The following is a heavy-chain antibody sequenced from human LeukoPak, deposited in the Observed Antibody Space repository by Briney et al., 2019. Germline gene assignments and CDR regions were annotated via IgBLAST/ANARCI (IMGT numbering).Heavy chain of an antibody. J-gene: IGHJ4*02. CDR2: INPDGSQK. D-gene: IGHD6-19*01. CDR1: GFTFSLYW. CDR3: ARGSVAGPLDY. V-gene: IGHV3-7*01. Sequence: GGSLRLSCAASGFTFSLYWMTWVRQSPGKGLEWVADINPDGSQKYSVDPVKGRFTISRDNAKNSLYLQMNSLRAEDTAVYYCARGSVAGPLDYWGQGTLVTVSS.